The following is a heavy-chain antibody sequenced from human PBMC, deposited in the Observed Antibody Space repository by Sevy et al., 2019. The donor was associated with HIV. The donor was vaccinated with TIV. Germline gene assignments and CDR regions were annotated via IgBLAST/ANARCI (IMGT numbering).Heavy chain of an antibody. V-gene: IGHV3-23*01. CDR3: AKVDVVVPVADYGMDV. CDR1: RFTFSNYA. D-gene: IGHD2-2*01. Sequence: GESLKIPCAASRFTFSNYAMSWVRRAPGKGLEWVSSISRSGGSTYYADSVKGRFTISRDTSKNTLYLQMNRLRAEDTAVYYCAKVDVVVPVADYGMDVWGQGTTVTVSS. J-gene: IGHJ6*02. CDR2: ISRSGGST.